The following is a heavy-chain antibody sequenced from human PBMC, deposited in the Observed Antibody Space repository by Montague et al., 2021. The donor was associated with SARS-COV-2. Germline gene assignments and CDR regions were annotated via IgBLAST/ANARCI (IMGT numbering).Heavy chain of an antibody. CDR1: GDSVSSHTVA. CDR3: ARDSEYSIDY. J-gene: IGHJ4*02. CDR2: TYYRSKWYN. Sequence: CAISGDSVSSHTVAWNWFRQSPSRGLEWLGRTYYRSKWYNDYAVSMQSRVTINPDTSKNQFSLHVNSVTPEDTAVYYCARDSEYSIDYWGQGPLVTVSS. V-gene: IGHV6-1*01. D-gene: IGHD6-6*01.